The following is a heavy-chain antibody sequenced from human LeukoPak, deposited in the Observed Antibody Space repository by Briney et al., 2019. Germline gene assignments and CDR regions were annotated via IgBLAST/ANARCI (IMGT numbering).Heavy chain of an antibody. Sequence: ASVNVSCKASGYTFTTYDMRWVRQAPGQGLEWMGWINAGSGNTKYSQKFQGRVTITRNTSISTAYMELSSLRSEDTAVYYCARVRAPFLQRDAFDIWGQGTMVTVSS. CDR1: GYTFTTYD. CDR3: ARVRAPFLQRDAFDI. J-gene: IGHJ3*02. V-gene: IGHV1-3*01. CDR2: INAGSGNT. D-gene: IGHD3-3*01.